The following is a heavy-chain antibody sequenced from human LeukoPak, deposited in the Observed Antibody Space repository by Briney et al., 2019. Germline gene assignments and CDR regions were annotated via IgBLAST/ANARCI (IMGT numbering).Heavy chain of an antibody. CDR2: TRNKANSYTT. CDR3: ARARRGSYPSSDY. J-gene: IGHJ4*02. CDR1: GFTSSDHY. V-gene: IGHV3-72*01. D-gene: IGHD1-26*01. Sequence: PGGSLRLSCAASGFTSSDHYIDWVRQAPGKGLEWGGRTRNKANSYTTEYAASVEGRCTISRDDLKNSLFLQMNSLMTEDTAVYYCARARRGSYPSSDYWGQGTLVTVSS.